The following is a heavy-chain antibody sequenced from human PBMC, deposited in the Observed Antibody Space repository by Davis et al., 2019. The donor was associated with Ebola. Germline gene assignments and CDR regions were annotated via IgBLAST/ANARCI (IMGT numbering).Heavy chain of an antibody. V-gene: IGHV4-39*07. CDR3: TRTTRDSGWFIDF. CDR2: INHSGST. CDR1: GGSISSSSYY. D-gene: IGHD6-19*01. Sequence: MPSETLSLTCTVSGGSISSSSYYWGWIRQPPGKGLEWIGEINHSGSTNYNPSLKSRVIISVDTSKNQFSLKLNSVTAADTAVYYCTRTTRDSGWFIDFWGRGTRVTVSS. J-gene: IGHJ4*02.